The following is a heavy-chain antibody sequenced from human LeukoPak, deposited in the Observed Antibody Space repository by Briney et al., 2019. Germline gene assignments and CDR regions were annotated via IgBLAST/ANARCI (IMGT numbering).Heavy chain of an antibody. CDR3: ARAEKAVTGTLDS. Sequence: SETLSLTCTVSGDSISNYYWSWIRQSPGKELEWIGYMYNRGSTIYNPSLKSRVTISTDTSKNQFSLRLTSVTAADTAVYYCARAEKAVTGTLDSWGRGTVITVSS. J-gene: IGHJ5*01. V-gene: IGHV4-59*01. CDR1: GDSISNYY. CDR2: MYNRGST. D-gene: IGHD6-19*01.